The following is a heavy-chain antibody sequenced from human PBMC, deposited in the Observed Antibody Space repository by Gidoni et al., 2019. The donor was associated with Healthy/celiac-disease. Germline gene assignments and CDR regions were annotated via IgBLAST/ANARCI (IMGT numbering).Heavy chain of an antibody. D-gene: IGHD5-12*01. V-gene: IGHV3-30*18. J-gene: IGHJ4*02. Sequence: QVQLVESGGGVVQPGRSLRLSCAASGLPCSRYGMHWVRQAPGKGLEWVAVISYDGSNKYYADSVKGRFTISRDNSKNTLYLQMNSLRAEDTAVYYCAKDPDSGYDLNPVDYWGQGTLVTVSS. CDR1: GLPCSRYG. CDR2: ISYDGSNK. CDR3: AKDPDSGYDLNPVDY.